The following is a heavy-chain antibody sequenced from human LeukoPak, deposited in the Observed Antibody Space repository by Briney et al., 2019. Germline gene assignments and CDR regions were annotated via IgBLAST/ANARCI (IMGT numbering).Heavy chain of an antibody. CDR1: GGSISSYY. CDR3: ARFPFSGGGNFDY. D-gene: IGHD6-19*01. J-gene: IGHJ4*02. CDR2: IYYSGST. Sequence: SETLSLTCTVSGGSISSYYWSWIRQPPGKGLEWIGYIYYSGSTNYNPSLKSRVTISVDTSKNQFSLKLSSVTAADTAVYYCARFPFSGGGNFDYWGQGTLVTVSS. V-gene: IGHV4-59*08.